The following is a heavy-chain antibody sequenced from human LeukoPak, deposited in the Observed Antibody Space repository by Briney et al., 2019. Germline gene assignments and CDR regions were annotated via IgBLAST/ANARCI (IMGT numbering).Heavy chain of an antibody. CDR2: INPNSGGT. CDR1: GYTFTGYY. D-gene: IGHD1-20*01. V-gene: IGHV1-2*02. CDR3: ARDGITGKGYYYYYMDV. Sequence: EASVKVSCKASGYTFTGYYMHWVRQAPGQGLEWMGWINPNSGGTNYAQKFQGRVTMTRDTSISTAYMEPSRLRSDDTAVYYCARDGITGKGYYYYYMDVWGKGTTVTVSS. J-gene: IGHJ6*03.